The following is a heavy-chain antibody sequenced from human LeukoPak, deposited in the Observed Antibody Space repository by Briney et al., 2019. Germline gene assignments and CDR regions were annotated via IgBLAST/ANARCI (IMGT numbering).Heavy chain of an antibody. D-gene: IGHD6-13*01. J-gene: IGHJ4*02. V-gene: IGHV1-2*06. CDR3: ARGRGIAAAGTQDY. CDR2: INPNSGGT. Sequence: ASVKVSCKASGYTFTGYYMHWVRQAPGQGLEWIGRINPNSGGTNYAQKFQGRVTMTRDTSISTAYMELSRLRSDDTAVYYCARGRGIAAAGTQDYWGQGTLVTVSS. CDR1: GYTFTGYY.